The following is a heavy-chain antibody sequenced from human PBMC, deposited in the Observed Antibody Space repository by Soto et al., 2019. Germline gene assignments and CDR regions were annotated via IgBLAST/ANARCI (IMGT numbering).Heavy chain of an antibody. J-gene: IGHJ3*02. CDR3: AHRTVYDAFDI. D-gene: IGHD4-4*01. V-gene: IGHV2-5*02. CDR1: GFSLSTSGVG. CDR2: IYWDDDK. Sequence: QITLKESGPTLVKPTQTLTLTCTFSGFSLSTSGVGVGWIRQPPGKALEWLALIYWDDDKRYSPSLKSRLTLTNDTSKNQVVLTMTNMDPVDTATYYCAHRTVYDAFDIWGQGTMVTVSS.